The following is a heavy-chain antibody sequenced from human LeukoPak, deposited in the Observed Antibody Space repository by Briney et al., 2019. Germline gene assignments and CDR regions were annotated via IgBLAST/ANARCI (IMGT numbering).Heavy chain of an antibody. D-gene: IGHD3-3*01. CDR3: AKDLVRIFGVVTRVGYFDY. Sequence: GGSLRLSCAASGFTFSSYAMSWVRQAPGKGLEWVSAISGSGGSTYYADSVKGRFTISRDNSKNTLYLQMNSLRAEDTAVYYCAKDLVRIFGVVTRVGYFDYWGQGTLVTVSS. CDR2: ISGSGGST. J-gene: IGHJ4*02. V-gene: IGHV3-23*01. CDR1: GFTFSSYA.